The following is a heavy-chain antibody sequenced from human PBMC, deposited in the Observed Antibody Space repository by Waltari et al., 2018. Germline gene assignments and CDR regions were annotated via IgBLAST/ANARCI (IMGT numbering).Heavy chain of an antibody. CDR2: VDPEDGET. D-gene: IGHD3-3*01. Sequence: DYYMHWVQQAPGKGLEWMGLVDPEDGETIYAEKFQGRVTITADTSTDTAYMELSSLRSEDTAVYYCARSYDFWSGYHQTYYYYYYMDVWGKGTTVTVSS. J-gene: IGHJ6*03. V-gene: IGHV1-69-2*01. CDR3: ARSYDFWSGYHQTYYYYYYMDV. CDR1: DYY.